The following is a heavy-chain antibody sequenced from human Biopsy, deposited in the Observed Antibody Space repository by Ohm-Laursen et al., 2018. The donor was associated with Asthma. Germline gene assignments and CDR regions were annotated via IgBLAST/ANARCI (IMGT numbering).Heavy chain of an antibody. D-gene: IGHD6-13*01. CDR3: AKDRVAGRSYYFDY. Sequence: SLRLSCAASGFNFHNYGMNWVRRAPGKGLEWVAHILFDGRKINYPDSVRGRFTISRDNSKNMVYLQMNSLRPEDTAVYYCAKDRVAGRSYYFDYWGQGSLVSVSS. CDR2: ILFDGRKI. V-gene: IGHV3-30*18. J-gene: IGHJ4*02. CDR1: GFNFHNYG.